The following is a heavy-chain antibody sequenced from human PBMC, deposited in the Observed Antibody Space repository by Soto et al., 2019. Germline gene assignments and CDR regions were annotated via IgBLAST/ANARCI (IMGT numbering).Heavy chain of an antibody. J-gene: IGHJ4*02. D-gene: IGHD5-18*01. Sequence: QVQLVESGGGVVQPGRSLRLSCAASGFTFSSYAMHWVRQAPGKGLEWVAVISYDGSNKYYADSLKGRFTISRDNSKNTLYLQMNSLRAEDTAVYYCASAVLQLWLLDYWGQGTLVTVSS. CDR3: ASAVLQLWLLDY. CDR2: ISYDGSNK. V-gene: IGHV3-30-3*01. CDR1: GFTFSSYA.